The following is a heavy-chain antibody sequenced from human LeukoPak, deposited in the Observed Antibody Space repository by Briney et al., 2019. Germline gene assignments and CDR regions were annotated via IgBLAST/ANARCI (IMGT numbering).Heavy chain of an antibody. CDR1: VGTFSSYV. D-gene: IGHD1-26*01. J-gene: IGHJ3*02. CDR2: IIPIRGIA. CDR3: ARGSGSASRAAFDI. Sequence: GSSVNVSCKASVGTFSSYVISWVGQAAGHGREWMGRIIPIRGIANYAPKFQGRVTITADKSTSTAYMELSSLRSEDTAAYYCARGSGSASRAAFDIWGQGTMVTVSS. V-gene: IGHV1-69*04.